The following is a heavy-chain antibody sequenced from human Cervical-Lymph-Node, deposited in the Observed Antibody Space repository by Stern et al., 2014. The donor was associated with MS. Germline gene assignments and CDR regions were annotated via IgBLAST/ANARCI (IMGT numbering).Heavy chain of an antibody. CDR2: IFPRDSNT. D-gene: IGHD5-12*01. Sequence: MQLVQSGAEVKKPGESLKISCEASGYLFDDYWIGWVRQMSGRGLELVAIIFPRDSNTRYSPSVQGQVTISADKSIRTAYFQWSSLKPPNPAMYYCARSPATPSGYDRFDYWGQGALVTVSS. J-gene: IGHJ4*02. CDR3: ARSPATPSGYDRFDY. CDR1: GYLFDDYW. V-gene: IGHV5-51*03.